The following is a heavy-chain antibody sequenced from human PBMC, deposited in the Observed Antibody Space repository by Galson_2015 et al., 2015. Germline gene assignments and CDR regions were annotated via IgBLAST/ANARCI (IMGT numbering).Heavy chain of an antibody. CDR2: IKQDGSEK. J-gene: IGHJ5*02. CDR3: ARGSKATIFGVVIISWFDP. CDR1: GFSFSSYW. V-gene: IGHV3-7*04. Sequence: SLRLSCAASGFSFSSYWMSWVRQAPGKGLEWVANIKQDGSEKYYVDSVKGRFTISRDNAKNSLYLQMNSLRAEDTAVYYCARGSKATIFGVVIISWFDPWGQGTLVTISS. D-gene: IGHD3-3*01.